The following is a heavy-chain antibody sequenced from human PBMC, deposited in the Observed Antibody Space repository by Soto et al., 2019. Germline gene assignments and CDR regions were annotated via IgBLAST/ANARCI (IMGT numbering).Heavy chain of an antibody. D-gene: IGHD3-10*01. V-gene: IGHV1-3*01. Sequence: QVQLVQSGAEGKKPGASVEVSCETSGYTFANYPMHWVRQAPGQTLEWMGWINAGNGYTKYSQKFQGRVTITRDTSASIAYMELSSLRSEDTAVYYCARAKIITTLDYWGQGTLVTVSS. CDR3: ARAKIITTLDY. CDR1: GYTFANYP. CDR2: INAGNGYT. J-gene: IGHJ4*02.